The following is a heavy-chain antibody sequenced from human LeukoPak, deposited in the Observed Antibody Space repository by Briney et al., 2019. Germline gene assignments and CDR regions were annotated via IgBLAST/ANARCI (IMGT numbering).Heavy chain of an antibody. CDR3: AKDLYSSSWFPDDY. J-gene: IGHJ4*02. CDR1: GFTFSSYG. Sequence: GGSLRLSCVASGFTFSSYGMHWVRQAPGKGLEWVAVISYDGSNKYYADSVKGRFTISRDNSKNTLYLQMNSLRAEDTAVYYCAKDLYSSSWFPDDYWGQGTLVSVSS. CDR2: ISYDGSNK. D-gene: IGHD6-13*01. V-gene: IGHV3-30*18.